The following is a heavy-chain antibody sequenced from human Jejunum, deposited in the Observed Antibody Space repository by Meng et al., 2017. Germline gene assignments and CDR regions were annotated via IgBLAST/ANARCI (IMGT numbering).Heavy chain of an antibody. CDR3: ARPNSGSNTYYFDY. V-gene: IGHV1-69*01. CDR1: GYTCSGFY. CDR2: IIPIFGTA. D-gene: IGHD4-23*01. J-gene: IGHJ4*02. Sequence: QVQRLQSGAEVKKPGASVKVSCKASGYTCSGFYMHWGRQAPGHGLEWMGGIIPIFGTANYAQKFQGRVTITADESTSTAYMEFSGLRSEDTAVYYCARPNSGSNTYYFDYWGQGTLVTVSS.